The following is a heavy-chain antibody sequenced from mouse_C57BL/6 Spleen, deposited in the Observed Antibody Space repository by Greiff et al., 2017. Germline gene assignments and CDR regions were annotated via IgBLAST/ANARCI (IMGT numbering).Heavy chain of an antibody. D-gene: IGHD2-1*01. CDR3: ARGELLFAY. Sequence: QVQLQQPGAELVMPGASVKLSCKASGYTFTSYWMHWVQQRPGQGLEWIGEIDPSDSYTNYTQKFKGQSTVTVDKSSSTAYMRLSSLTSEDSAVYYCARGELLFAYWGQGTLVTVSA. V-gene: IGHV1-69*01. CDR1: GYTFTSYW. CDR2: IDPSDSYT. J-gene: IGHJ3*01.